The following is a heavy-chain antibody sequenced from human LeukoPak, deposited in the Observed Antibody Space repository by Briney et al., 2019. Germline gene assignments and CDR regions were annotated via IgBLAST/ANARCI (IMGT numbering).Heavy chain of an antibody. CDR2: IYYSGST. D-gene: IGHD3-22*01. CDR3: ASTDYYDSSGTFDY. Sequence: SETLSLTCTVSGGSISSSSYYWGWIRQPPGKGLVWIGYIYYSGSTNYNPSLKSRVTISVDTSKNQFSLKLSSVTAADTAVYYCASTDYYDSSGTFDYWGQGTLVTVSS. CDR1: GGSISSSSYY. J-gene: IGHJ4*02. V-gene: IGHV4-61*05.